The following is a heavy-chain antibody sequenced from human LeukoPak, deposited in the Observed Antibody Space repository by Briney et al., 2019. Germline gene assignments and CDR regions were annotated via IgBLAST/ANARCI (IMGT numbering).Heavy chain of an antibody. J-gene: IGHJ4*02. V-gene: IGHV4-4*07. Sequence: SETLSLTCTVSGGSISSYYWSWIRQPAGKGLEWIGRIYTSGSTNYNPSLKSRVTISVGTSKNQFSLKLSSVTAADTAVYYCARHSGEQWLVGGFDYWGQGTLVTVSS. CDR2: IYTSGST. D-gene: IGHD6-19*01. CDR3: ARHSGEQWLVGGFDY. CDR1: GGSISSYY.